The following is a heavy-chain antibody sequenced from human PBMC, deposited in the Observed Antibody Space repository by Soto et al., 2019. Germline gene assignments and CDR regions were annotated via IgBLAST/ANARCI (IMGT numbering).Heavy chain of an antibody. CDR2: INAGNGNT. CDR3: ARDPYDSSGYYYVAYGMDV. D-gene: IGHD3-22*01. V-gene: IGHV1-3*01. CDR1: GYTFTSYA. J-gene: IGHJ6*02. Sequence: GASVKVSCKASGYTFTSYAMHWVRQAPGQRLEWMGWINAGNGNTKYSQKFQGRVTITRDTSASTAYMELSSLRSEDTAVYYCARDPYDSSGYYYVAYGMDVWGQGTTVTAP.